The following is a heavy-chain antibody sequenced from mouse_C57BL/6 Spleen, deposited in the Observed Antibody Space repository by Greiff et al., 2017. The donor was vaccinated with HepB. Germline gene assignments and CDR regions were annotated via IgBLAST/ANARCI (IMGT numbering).Heavy chain of an antibody. J-gene: IGHJ4*01. CDR1: GYTFTEYT. CDR2: FYPGSGSI. V-gene: IGHV1-62-2*01. D-gene: IGHD2-10*02. Sequence: QVQLQQSGAELVKPGASVKLSCKASGYTFTEYTIHWVKQRSGQGLEWIGWFYPGSGSIKYNEKFKDKATLTADKSSSTVYMELSRVSSEDAAVYFCASRGYGNYGGYAMDYWGQGTSVAVSS. CDR3: ASRGYGNYGGYAMDY.